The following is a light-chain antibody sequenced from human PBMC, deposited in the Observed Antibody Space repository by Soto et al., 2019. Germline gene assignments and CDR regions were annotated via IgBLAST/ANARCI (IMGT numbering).Light chain of an antibody. Sequence: DFQMTQSPSTLSASVGDRVTITCRASQSISRSLAWYQQKPGRAPKLLIFDASSLESGVPSRFGGSGFGTEFTLTISSLQPDDFATYYCQQYNSDVFTFGPGTKVDIK. CDR1: QSISRS. J-gene: IGKJ3*01. CDR3: QQYNSDVFT. V-gene: IGKV1-5*01. CDR2: DAS.